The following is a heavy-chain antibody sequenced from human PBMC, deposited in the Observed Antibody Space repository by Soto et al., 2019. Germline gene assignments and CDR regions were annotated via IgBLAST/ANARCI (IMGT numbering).Heavy chain of an antibody. V-gene: IGHV3-30*18. CDR1: GFMFNAYG. D-gene: IGHD1-1*01. CDR2: ISFDGSNQ. Sequence: GGSLRLSCAASGFMFNAYGMHGVRQAPGKGLEWVAVISFDGSNQYYEESVKGRFTISRDNSMDTVYLQMHSLRAEDTAVYFCVKAGTMTGTGTTPRSFDIWGRGTMVTVSS. J-gene: IGHJ3*02. CDR3: VKAGTMTGTGTTPRSFDI.